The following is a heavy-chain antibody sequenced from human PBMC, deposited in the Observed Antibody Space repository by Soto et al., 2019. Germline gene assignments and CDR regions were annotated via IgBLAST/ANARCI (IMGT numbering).Heavy chain of an antibody. Sequence: PSETLSLTCTVSGGSISSHYWSWVRQAPGKGLEWIGHIYYRGSTNYNPSLRSRSTISVDASKSQFSLKLSSVTAADTAVYYCARDGKRQWLVSTDYYYGMDVWGQGTTVTVSS. CDR2: IYYRGST. J-gene: IGHJ6*02. D-gene: IGHD6-19*01. CDR1: GGSISSHY. CDR3: ARDGKRQWLVSTDYYYGMDV. V-gene: IGHV4-59*11.